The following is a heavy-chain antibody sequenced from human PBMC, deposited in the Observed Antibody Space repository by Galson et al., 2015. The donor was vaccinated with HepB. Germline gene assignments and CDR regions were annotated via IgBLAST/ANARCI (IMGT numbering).Heavy chain of an antibody. CDR3: ARRYSGYDPLDY. V-gene: IGHV4-39*01. J-gene: IGHJ4*02. CDR1: GGSISSSSYY. CDR2: IYYSGST. Sequence: SETLSLTCTVSGGSISSSSYYWGWIRQPPGKGLEWIGSIYYSGSTYYNPSLKSRVTISLDTSNNQFSLKLSSVTAADTAMYYCARRYSGYDPLDYWGQGTLVTVSS. D-gene: IGHD5-12*01.